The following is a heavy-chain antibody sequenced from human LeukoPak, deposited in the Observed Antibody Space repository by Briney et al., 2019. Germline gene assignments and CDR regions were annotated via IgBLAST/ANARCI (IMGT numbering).Heavy chain of an antibody. CDR1: GFTFSNAW. Sequence: GGSQRLSCAASGFTFSNAWMSWVRQAPGKGLEWVGRIKSKTDGGTTDYAAPVKGRFTISRDDSKNTLYLQMNSLKTEDTAVYYCTTQERVVVMTIDYWGQGTLVAVSS. CDR2: IKSKTDGGTT. CDR3: TTQERVVVMTIDY. D-gene: IGHD3-22*01. J-gene: IGHJ4*02. V-gene: IGHV3-15*01.